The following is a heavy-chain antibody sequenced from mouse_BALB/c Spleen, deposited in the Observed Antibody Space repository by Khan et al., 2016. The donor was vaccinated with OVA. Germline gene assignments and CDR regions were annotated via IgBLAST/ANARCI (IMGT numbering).Heavy chain of an antibody. CDR3: ARGRSTTASWFAY. D-gene: IGHD1-2*01. CDR2: ISSGGST. V-gene: IGHV5-6-5*01. CDR1: GFTFSSYA. J-gene: IGHJ3*01. Sequence: EVQLVESGGGLVKPGGSLKLSCAASGFTFSSYAMSWVRQTPEKRLEWVASISSGGSTYYPDSVKGRFTISRDNARNILYLQMSSLRSEDTAMYYSARGRSTTASWFAYWGQGTLVTVSA.